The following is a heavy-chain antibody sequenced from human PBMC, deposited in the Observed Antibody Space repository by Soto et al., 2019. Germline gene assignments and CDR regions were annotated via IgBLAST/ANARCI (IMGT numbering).Heavy chain of an antibody. D-gene: IGHD1-26*01. CDR1: GGSFSGYY. CDR2: INHSGST. Sequence: SETLSLTCAVYGGSFSGYYWSWIRQPPGKGLEWIGEINHSGSTNYNPPLKSRVTISVDTSKNQFSLKLSSVTAADTAVYYCARTPTPWGQRTLVTVSS. CDR3: ARTPTP. V-gene: IGHV4-34*01. J-gene: IGHJ5*02.